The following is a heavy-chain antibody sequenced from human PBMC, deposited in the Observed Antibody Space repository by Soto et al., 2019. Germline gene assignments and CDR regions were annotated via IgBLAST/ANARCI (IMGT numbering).Heavy chain of an antibody. J-gene: IGHJ6*02. D-gene: IGHD3-10*01. CDR1: GFTFSSYG. V-gene: IGHV3-30*18. CDR3: GNHLSYYGSASKPRKNYYFFGMEV. CDR2: ISYDGSNK. Sequence: QVQLVESGGGVVQPGRSLRLSCAVSGFTFSSYGMHWVRQAPGKGLEWVAVISYDGSNKYYADSVKGRFTISRDNSKNTLYLQLHGVRAKSASVYYCGNHLSYYGSASKPRKNYYFFGMEVWGQATTVWVSS.